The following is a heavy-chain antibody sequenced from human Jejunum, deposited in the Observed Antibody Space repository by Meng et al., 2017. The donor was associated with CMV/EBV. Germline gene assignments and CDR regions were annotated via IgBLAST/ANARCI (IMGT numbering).Heavy chain of an antibody. D-gene: IGHD3-10*01. V-gene: IGHV3-48*03. Sequence: VRQAPGKGLEWVSSISSSGSPVQYADSVKGRFIVSRDNAKNSLYLQMSSLRAEDTAVYYCARDRFFGDDGSGAYFHDYWGQGTLVTVSS. CDR2: ISSSGSPV. CDR3: ARDRFFGDDGSGAYFHDY. J-gene: IGHJ4*02.